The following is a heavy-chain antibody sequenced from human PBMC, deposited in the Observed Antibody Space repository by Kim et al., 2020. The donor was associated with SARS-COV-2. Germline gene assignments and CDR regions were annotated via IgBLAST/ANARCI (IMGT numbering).Heavy chain of an antibody. CDR2: INTGNGDT. D-gene: IGHD5-12*01. Sequence: ASVKVSCKASGYTFSTYTMHWVRQAPGQRLEWMGWINTGNGDTKYSQKFQGRVTITRDTSASTAYMELSSLRSEDTAVYYCARQYSGYRIFDYWGQGTLVTVSS. CDR3: ARQYSGYRIFDY. CDR1: GYTFSTYT. V-gene: IGHV1-3*04. J-gene: IGHJ4*02.